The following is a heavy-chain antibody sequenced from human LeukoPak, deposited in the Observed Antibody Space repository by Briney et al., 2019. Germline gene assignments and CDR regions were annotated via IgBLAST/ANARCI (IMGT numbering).Heavy chain of an antibody. J-gene: IGHJ4*02. CDR3: AKDRCTNGVCYFDY. Sequence: GGSLRLSCAASGFTFSSHAMSWVRQAPGRGLEWVSAISGSGDATFYVDSMKGRFTISRDNSKYTLYLQMNSLRAEDTAVYYCAKDRCTNGVCYFDYWGQGTLVTVSS. CDR1: GFTFSSHA. D-gene: IGHD2-8*01. V-gene: IGHV3-23*01. CDR2: ISGSGDAT.